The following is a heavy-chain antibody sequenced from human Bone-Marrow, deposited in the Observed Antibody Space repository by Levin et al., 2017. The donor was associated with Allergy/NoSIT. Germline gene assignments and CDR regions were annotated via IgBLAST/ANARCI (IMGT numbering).Heavy chain of an antibody. V-gene: IGHV3-74*01. J-gene: IGHJ4*02. CDR1: GFTFSSYW. Sequence: GGSLRLSCAASGFTFSSYWMHWVRQAPGKGRVWVSRINSDGSSTSYADSVKGRFTISRDNAKNTLYLQMNSLRAEDTAVYYCARETLTTYYDFWSGEGYFDYWGQGTLVTVSS. CDR2: INSDGSST. D-gene: IGHD3-3*01. CDR3: ARETLTTYYDFWSGEGYFDY.